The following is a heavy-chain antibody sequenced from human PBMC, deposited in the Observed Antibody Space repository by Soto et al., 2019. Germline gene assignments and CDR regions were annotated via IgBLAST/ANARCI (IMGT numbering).Heavy chain of an antibody. Sequence: SETLSLTCAVYCGSFSGYCWSWIRQPAGRGLEWIGEINHSGSTNYNPSLKSRVTISVDTSKNQFSLKLSSVTAADTAVYYCARDKRDPYGDYVDYWGQGTMVTVSS. D-gene: IGHD4-17*01. V-gene: IGHV4-34*01. CDR2: INHSGST. CDR1: CGSFSGYC. CDR3: ARDKRDPYGDYVDY. J-gene: IGHJ4*02.